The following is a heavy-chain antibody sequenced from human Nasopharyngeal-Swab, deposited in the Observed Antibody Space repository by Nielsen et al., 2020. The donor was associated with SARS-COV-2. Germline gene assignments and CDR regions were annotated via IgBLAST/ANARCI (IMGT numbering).Heavy chain of an antibody. Sequence: ASVKVSCKASGYTFTSYYMHWVRQAPGQGLEWMGIINPSGGSTSYAQKFQGRVTMTRDTSTSTVYMELSSLRSEDTAVYYCAGDRITIFGVVIISGGMDVWGKGTTVTVSS. CDR2: INPSGGST. D-gene: IGHD3-3*01. CDR1: GYTFTSYY. V-gene: IGHV1-46*01. J-gene: IGHJ6*03. CDR3: AGDRITIFGVVIISGGMDV.